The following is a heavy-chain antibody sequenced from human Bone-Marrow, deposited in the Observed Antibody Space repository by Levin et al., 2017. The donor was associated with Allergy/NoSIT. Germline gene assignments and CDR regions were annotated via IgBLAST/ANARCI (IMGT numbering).Heavy chain of an antibody. J-gene: IGHJ4*01. D-gene: IGHD2-15*01. CDR2: INRHGRD. V-gene: IGHV4-34*01. Sequence: KTSETLSLTCAVYGGSFSDYYWSWIRQSPGKGLEWIGEINRHGRDMYNPSLKGRVSILIDTSKNQFSLKLFSVTGADTAVYYCARGGATPILLTYWGHGNLVTVST. CDR3: ARGGATPILLTY. CDR1: GGSFSDYY.